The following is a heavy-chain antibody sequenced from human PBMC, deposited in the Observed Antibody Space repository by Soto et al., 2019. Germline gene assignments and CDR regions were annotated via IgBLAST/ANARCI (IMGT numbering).Heavy chain of an antibody. J-gene: IGHJ4*02. CDR2: ISPYNGNT. CDR3: ARDGGVLMVYAAVDY. V-gene: IGHV1-18*01. Sequence: QVQLVQSGAEVKKPGASVKVSCKASGYAFTNYGFSWVRQAPGQGLEWMGWISPYNGNTDYAQKLQGRVTMTTDTSTSTAYRELRSRRSDDTAVYYCARDGGVLMVYAAVDYWGQGTLV. CDR1: GYAFTNYG. D-gene: IGHD2-8*01.